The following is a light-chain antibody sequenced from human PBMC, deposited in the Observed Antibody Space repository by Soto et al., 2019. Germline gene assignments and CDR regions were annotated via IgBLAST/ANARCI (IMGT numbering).Light chain of an antibody. J-gene: IGKJ1*01. CDR1: QSISHN. CDR3: QQYKNWWT. V-gene: IGKV3-15*01. CDR2: GAS. Sequence: EIVMTQSPATLSVSPGERATLSCRASQSISHNLAWYHQRPGQAPRLLLYGASTRATGIPARFSGSGSGTEFTLTISSLQSEDCAVYYCQQYKNWWTFGQGTRVEIK.